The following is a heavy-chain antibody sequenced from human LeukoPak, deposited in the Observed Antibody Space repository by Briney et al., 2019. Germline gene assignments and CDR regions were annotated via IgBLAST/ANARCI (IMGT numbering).Heavy chain of an antibody. J-gene: IGHJ6*02. Sequence: GGSLRLSCAASGFTLSSYAMTWARQAPGKGLEWVSAIVGGGGSTYYADSVKGRFTISRDNSKNTLYLQMNSLGAEDTAVYYCATLGMATTGFYGMEVWGQGTTVTVSS. CDR2: IVGGGGST. CDR3: ATLGMATTGFYGMEV. D-gene: IGHD5-24*01. V-gene: IGHV3-23*01. CDR1: GFTLSSYA.